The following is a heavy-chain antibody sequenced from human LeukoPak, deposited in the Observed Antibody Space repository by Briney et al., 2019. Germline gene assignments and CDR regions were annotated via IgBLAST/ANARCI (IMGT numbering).Heavy chain of an antibody. D-gene: IGHD4-17*01. CDR1: GFTVSSNY. Sequence: PGGSLRLSCAASGFTVSSNYMSWVRQAPGKGLEWVSVIYSGGSTYYADSVKGRFTISRDNSKNTLYLQMNSLRAEDTAVYYCASLLYGDHQGTFDIWGQGTMVTVSS. CDR3: ASLLYGDHQGTFDI. V-gene: IGHV3-53*01. CDR2: IYSGGST. J-gene: IGHJ3*02.